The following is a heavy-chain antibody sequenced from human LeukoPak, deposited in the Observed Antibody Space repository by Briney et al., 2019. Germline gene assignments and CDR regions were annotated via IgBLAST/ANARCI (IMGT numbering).Heavy chain of an antibody. V-gene: IGHV3-23*01. Sequence: PGGSLRLSCAASGFTFSSYALSWVRQAPGKGLEWVSAISGSGGSTYYADSVKGRFTISRDNSKNTLYLQMNSLRAEDTAVYYCAKDLSLYAIQDYFDYWGQGTLVTVSS. CDR3: AKDLSLYAIQDYFDY. D-gene: IGHD2-8*01. CDR1: GFTFSSYA. J-gene: IGHJ4*02. CDR2: ISGSGGST.